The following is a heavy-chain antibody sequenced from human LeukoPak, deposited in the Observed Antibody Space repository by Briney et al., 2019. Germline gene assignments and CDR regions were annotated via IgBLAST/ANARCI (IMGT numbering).Heavy chain of an antibody. D-gene: IGHD3-10*01. CDR2: IYPGDSDT. J-gene: IGHJ4*02. CDR1: GYSFTSYW. Sequence: GESLRISCKGSGYSFTSYWIGWVRQMPGKGLEWMGIIYPGDSDTRYSPSFQGQVTISADKSISTAYLQWSSLKASDTARYYCARGREDYYGSGSYYTPFDYWGQGTLVTVSS. CDR3: ARGREDYYGSGSYYTPFDY. V-gene: IGHV5-51*01.